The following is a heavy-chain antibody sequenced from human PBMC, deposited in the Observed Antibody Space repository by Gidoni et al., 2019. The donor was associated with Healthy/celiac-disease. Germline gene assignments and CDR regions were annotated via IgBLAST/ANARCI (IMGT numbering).Heavy chain of an antibody. CDR1: GYTFPSSG. CDR3: ARTALGFVEWLLGPYGMDV. D-gene: IGHD3-3*02. J-gene: IGHJ6*04. Sequence: QVQLVQSGAEVKKPGASVKVSCKSSGYTFPSSGISWVRQAPGQGLEWTGWISAYNGNTNYAQKLKGRVTMTTDTSTSTAYMELRSLRSDDTAVYYCARTALGFVEWLLGPYGMDVWGKGTTVTVSS. CDR2: ISAYNGNT. V-gene: IGHV1-18*01.